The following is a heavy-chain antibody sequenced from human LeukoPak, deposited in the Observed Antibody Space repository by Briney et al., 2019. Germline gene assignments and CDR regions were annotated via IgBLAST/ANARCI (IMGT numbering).Heavy chain of an antibody. CDR3: AKEGTMVRGLTLDQ. CDR2: ISYDGSNK. D-gene: IGHD3-10*01. V-gene: IGHV3-30*18. Sequence: GGSLRLSCAASGFTFSGYAMHWVRQAPGKGLEWVAVISYDGSNKLSADSVKGRFTISRDNSKNTLYLQMNSLRAEDTAEYYCAKEGTMVRGLTLDQWGQGTLVTVSS. CDR1: GFTFSGYA. J-gene: IGHJ4*02.